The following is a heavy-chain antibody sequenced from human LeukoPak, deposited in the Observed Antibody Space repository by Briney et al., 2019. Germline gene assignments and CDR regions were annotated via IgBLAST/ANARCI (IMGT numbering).Heavy chain of an antibody. CDR3: ARLLDNDSSGDPDTFDM. D-gene: IGHD3-22*01. CDR1: GGSINTYY. CDR2: IYYSGRT. Sequence: PSETLSLTCTVSGGSINTYYWSWIRQPPGKGLEWIGYIYYSGRTRYNPSLHSRVTISADTSKNHLSLKLTSVTAADTAVYYCARLLDNDSSGDPDTFDMWGQGIMVTVSS. J-gene: IGHJ3*02. V-gene: IGHV4-59*01.